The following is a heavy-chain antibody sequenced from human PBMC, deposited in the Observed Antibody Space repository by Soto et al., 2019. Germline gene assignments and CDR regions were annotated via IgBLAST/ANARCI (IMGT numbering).Heavy chain of an antibody. CDR1: GYTFTPYG. CDR3: ARALPRISAAGTRNYYYYYGMDV. Sequence: GXSVKVSCKASGYTFTPYGISWVRQAPGQWLEWMGWISAYNGNTNYAQKVQGRVTMTTDTSTSTAYMELRSLRSDDTAVYYCARALPRISAAGTRNYYYYYGMDVWGQGNTVTVSS. D-gene: IGHD6-13*01. V-gene: IGHV1-18*04. CDR2: ISAYNGNT. J-gene: IGHJ6*02.